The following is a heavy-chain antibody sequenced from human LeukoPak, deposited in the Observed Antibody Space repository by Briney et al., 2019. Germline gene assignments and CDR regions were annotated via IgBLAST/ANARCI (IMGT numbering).Heavy chain of an antibody. CDR1: GFTFSIYN. D-gene: IGHD4-17*01. CDR3: ARLATTGTTPFDY. CDR2: ISSSSSYI. J-gene: IGHJ4*02. Sequence: GGSLRLSCAASGFTFSIYNMNWVRQAPGKGLEWVSSISSSSSYIYYADSVKGRFTISRDNAKNSLYLQMNSLRAEATAVYYCARLATTGTTPFDYWGQGTLVTVSS. V-gene: IGHV3-21*01.